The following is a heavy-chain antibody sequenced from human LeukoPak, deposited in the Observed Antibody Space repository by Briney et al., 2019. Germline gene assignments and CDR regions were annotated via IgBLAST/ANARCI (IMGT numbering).Heavy chain of an antibody. V-gene: IGHV4-39*01. CDR3: ARGRVWSTMIVEFRRVHAFDI. CDR1: GGSISSSSYY. D-gene: IGHD3-22*01. Sequence: SETLSLTCTVSGGSISSSSYYWGWLRQPPGKGLEWIGSIYYSGSTYYNPSLKSRVTISVDTSKNQFSLKLSSVTAADTAVYYCARGRVWSTMIVEFRRVHAFDIWGQGTMVTVSS. J-gene: IGHJ3*02. CDR2: IYYSGST.